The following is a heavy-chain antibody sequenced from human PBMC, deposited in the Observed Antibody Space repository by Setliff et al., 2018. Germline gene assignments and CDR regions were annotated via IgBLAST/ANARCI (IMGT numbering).Heavy chain of an antibody. J-gene: IGHJ6*03. CDR3: ARGPLGDYLDFYDYMDV. V-gene: IGHV3-7*01. CDR2: INQDGSAK. CDR1: GFTFSTYS. D-gene: IGHD4-17*01. Sequence: GGSLRLSCAASGFTFSTYSMNWVRQAPGKGLEWVANINQDGSAKYYVDSVKCRFTISRDNSKNTLYLQMNSLRSEDTAVYFCARGPLGDYLDFYDYMDVWGKGTTVTVSS.